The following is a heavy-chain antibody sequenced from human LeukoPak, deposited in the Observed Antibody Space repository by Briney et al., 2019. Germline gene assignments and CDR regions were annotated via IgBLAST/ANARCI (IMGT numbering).Heavy chain of an antibody. D-gene: IGHD6-19*01. Sequence: TGGSLRLSCAASGFTFRNFAMHWVRQAPGKGLEYVSALRSDGATTYYADSVKGRFIISRDNSKNTLYLQMGSLRREDMGVYYCARARRSGQQSHYFDYWGQGTPVTVSS. CDR1: GFTFRNFA. CDR2: LRSDGATT. J-gene: IGHJ4*02. CDR3: ARARRSGQQSHYFDY. V-gene: IGHV3-64*02.